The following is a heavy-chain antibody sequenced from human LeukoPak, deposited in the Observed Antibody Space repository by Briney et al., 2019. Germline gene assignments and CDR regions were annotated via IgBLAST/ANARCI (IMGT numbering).Heavy chain of an antibody. CDR3: ARERGYCFDP. J-gene: IGHJ5*02. D-gene: IGHD3-3*01. Sequence: SETLSLTCTVSGDSISSYYWSWIRQPAGKGLEWIGRIYTSENTNYNPSLKSRVTMSVDRSKNQSSLKLSSVTAADTAVYYCARERGYCFDPWGQGMLVTASS. V-gene: IGHV4-4*07. CDR2: IYTSENT. CDR1: GDSISSYY.